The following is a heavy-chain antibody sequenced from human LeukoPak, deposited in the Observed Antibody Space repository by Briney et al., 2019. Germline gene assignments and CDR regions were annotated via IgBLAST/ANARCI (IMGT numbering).Heavy chain of an antibody. Sequence: KPGGSLRLSCAASGFTFSSYSMNWVRQAPGKGLEWVSSISSSSSYIYYADSVKGRFTISRDNAKNSLYLQMNSLRAEDTAVYYCARDQCSSTSCYYFDYWGQGTLVTVSS. V-gene: IGHV3-21*01. J-gene: IGHJ4*02. CDR2: ISSSSSYI. CDR3: ARDQCSSTSCYYFDY. CDR1: GFTFSSYS. D-gene: IGHD2-2*01.